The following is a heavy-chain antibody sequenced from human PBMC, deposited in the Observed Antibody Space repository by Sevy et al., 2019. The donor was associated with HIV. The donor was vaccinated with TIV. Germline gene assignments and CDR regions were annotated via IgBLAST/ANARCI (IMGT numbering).Heavy chain of an antibody. Sequence: GGSLRLSCAASGFTFSNYGMHWVRQAPGKGLEWVGAIFSDANIKYYVDSVKGRFAISIDNSKNTVYLQMNSLRAEDTAVYSCARESGSNWYFDLWGRGTPVTVSS. J-gene: IGHJ2*01. D-gene: IGHD1-26*01. CDR2: IFSDANIK. CDR3: ARESGSNWYFDL. V-gene: IGHV3-33*01. CDR1: GFTFSNYG.